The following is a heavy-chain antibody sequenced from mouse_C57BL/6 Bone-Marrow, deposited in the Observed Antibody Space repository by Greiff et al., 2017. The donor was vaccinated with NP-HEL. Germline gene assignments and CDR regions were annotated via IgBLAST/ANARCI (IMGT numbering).Heavy chain of an antibody. Sequence: VQLQQSGAELVRPGTSVKVSCKASGYAFTNYLIEWVKQRPGQGLEWIGVINPGSGGTNYNEKFKGKATLTADKSSSTAYMQLSSLTSEDSAVYFCARSDYGSSYGGDYWGQGTTLTVSS. CDR1: GYAFTNYL. J-gene: IGHJ2*01. CDR2: INPGSGGT. CDR3: ARSDYGSSYGGDY. V-gene: IGHV1-54*01. D-gene: IGHD1-1*01.